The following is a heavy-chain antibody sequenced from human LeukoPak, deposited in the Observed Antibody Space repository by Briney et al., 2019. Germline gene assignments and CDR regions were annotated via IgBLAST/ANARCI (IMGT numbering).Heavy chain of an antibody. J-gene: IGHJ6*03. Sequence: GGSLRLSCAASGFTFSSYALHWVRQAPGKGLECVAVISYDGSNNYYADSVKGRFTISRDYSKNTLYLQMNSLRAEDTAVYYCARDPGSTGWYYYYYYMDVWGKGTTVTVSS. CDR3: ARDPGSTGWYYYYYYMDV. CDR2: ISYDGSNN. D-gene: IGHD6-19*01. CDR1: GFTFSSYA. V-gene: IGHV3-30*01.